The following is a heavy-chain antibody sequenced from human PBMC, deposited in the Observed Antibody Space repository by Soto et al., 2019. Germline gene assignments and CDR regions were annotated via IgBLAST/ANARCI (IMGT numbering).Heavy chain of an antibody. V-gene: IGHV3-49*03. J-gene: IGHJ6*03. CDR3: TIQTYYDILTGYFSNYYYYYMDV. D-gene: IGHD3-9*01. CDR2: IRSKAYGGTT. CDR1: GFTFGDYA. Sequence: GGSLRLSCTASGFTFGDYAMSWFRQAPGKGLEWVGFIRSKAYGGTTGYAASVKGRFTISRDDSKSIAYLQMNSLKTEDTAVYYCTIQTYYDILTGYFSNYYYYYMDVWGKGTKVTVSS.